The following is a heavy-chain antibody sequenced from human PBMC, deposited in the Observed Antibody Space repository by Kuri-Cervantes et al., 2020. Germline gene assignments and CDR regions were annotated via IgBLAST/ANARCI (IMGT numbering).Heavy chain of an antibody. CDR1: GFTFEDYA. CDR2: ISWNSNSI. Sequence: SLKISCVGSGFTFEDYAMHWVRQTPGKGLEWVSGISWNSNSIGYADSVKGRFTISRDNAKNSLYLQMNSLRGEDTAFYYCAKANSGIWGQGTLVTVSS. CDR3: AKANSGI. J-gene: IGHJ3*02. D-gene: IGHD1-7*01. V-gene: IGHV3-9*01.